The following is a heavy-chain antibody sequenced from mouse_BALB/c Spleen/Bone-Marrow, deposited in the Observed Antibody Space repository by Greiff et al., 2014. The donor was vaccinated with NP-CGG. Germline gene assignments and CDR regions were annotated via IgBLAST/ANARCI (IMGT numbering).Heavy chain of an antibody. V-gene: IGHV2-9*02. J-gene: IGHJ4*01. CDR2: IWAGGST. Sequence: VQLVESGPGLVAPSQSLSITCTVSGFSLTSYGVHWVRQPPGKGPEWLGVIWAGGSTNYNSALMSRLSISKDSSKSQVFLKMNSLQTDDTAMYYCARDENYYGNYGTMDYWGQGTSVTVSS. CDR3: ARDENYYGNYGTMDY. CDR1: GFSLTSYG. D-gene: IGHD2-1*01.